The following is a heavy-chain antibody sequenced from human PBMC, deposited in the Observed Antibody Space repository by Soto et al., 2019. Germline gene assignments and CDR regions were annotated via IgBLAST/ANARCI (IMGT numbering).Heavy chain of an antibody. CDR1: GDTFSSYA. D-gene: IGHD7-27*01. V-gene: IGHV1-8*02. CDR3: ARSSRNWGFDY. Sequence: GASVKVSCKASGDTFSSYAITWVRKAPGQGFEWMGWMIPNSGTTGYAQKFQGRVTMTRDNSITTAYMELSSLRSEDTAVYYCARSSRNWGFDYWGLGTLVTVSS. CDR2: MIPNSGTT. J-gene: IGHJ4*02.